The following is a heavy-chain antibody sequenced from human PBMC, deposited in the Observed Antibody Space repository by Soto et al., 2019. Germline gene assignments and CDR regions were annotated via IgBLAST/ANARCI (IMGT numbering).Heavy chain of an antibody. CDR2: IYHSGNT. CDR1: GGSISSSNW. CDR3: ARRWGEGRVDY. V-gene: IGHV4-4*02. J-gene: IGHJ4*02. Sequence: QVQLQESGPGLVKPSGTLSLTCAVSGGSISSSNWCSWVRQPPGKGLEWIGEIYHSGNTNYNPSLKSRDTMAVDKSRNQFSLKLSSVTAADTAVYYCARRWGEGRVDYWGQGTLVTVSS. D-gene: IGHD3-10*01.